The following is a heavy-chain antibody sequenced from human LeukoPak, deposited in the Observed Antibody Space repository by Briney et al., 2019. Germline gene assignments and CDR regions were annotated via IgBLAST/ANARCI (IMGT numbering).Heavy chain of an antibody. CDR3: ARVGYNKRNHFDY. D-gene: IGHD5-24*01. Sequence: PSETLSLTCTVSGGSISSYYWSWIRQPPGKGLEWIGYIYYSGSTNYNPSLKSRVTISVDTSKNQFSLKLSSVTAADTAVYYCARVGYNKRNHFDYWSQGTLVTVSS. CDR1: GGSISSYY. CDR2: IYYSGST. V-gene: IGHV4-59*01. J-gene: IGHJ4*02.